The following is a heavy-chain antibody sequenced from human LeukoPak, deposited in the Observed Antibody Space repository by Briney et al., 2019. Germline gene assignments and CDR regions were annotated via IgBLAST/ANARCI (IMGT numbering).Heavy chain of an antibody. D-gene: IGHD2-15*01. Sequence: PSETLSLTCAVYGGSFSGYYWSWIRQPPGKGLEWIGEINHSGSTNYNPSLKSRVTISVDTSKNQFSLKLSSVTAADTAVYYCAGGDPMAALDYWGQGTLVTVSS. CDR1: GGSFSGYY. CDR3: AGGDPMAALDY. J-gene: IGHJ4*02. V-gene: IGHV4-34*01. CDR2: INHSGST.